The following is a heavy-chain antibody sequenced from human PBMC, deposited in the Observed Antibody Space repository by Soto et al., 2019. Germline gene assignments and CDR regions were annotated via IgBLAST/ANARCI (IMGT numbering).Heavy chain of an antibody. J-gene: IGHJ5*02. CDR2: IIPIFGTA. V-gene: IGHV1-69*01. Sequence: QVPLVQSGAEVKKPGSSVKVSCKASGGTFSSYAISWVRQAPGQGLEWMGGIIPIFGTANYAQKFQGRVTITADESTSTAYMELSSLRSEDTAVYYCARDRWQQLVRADNWFDPWGQGTLVTVSS. CDR1: GGTFSSYA. D-gene: IGHD6-13*01. CDR3: ARDRWQQLVRADNWFDP.